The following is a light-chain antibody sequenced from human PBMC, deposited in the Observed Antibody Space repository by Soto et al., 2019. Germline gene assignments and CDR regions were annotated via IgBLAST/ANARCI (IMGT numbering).Light chain of an antibody. V-gene: IGKV3-20*01. CDR3: QQYGSSPSIT. CDR1: QSVTSNY. CDR2: GAS. J-gene: IGKJ5*01. Sequence: EIVLTQSPGTLSLSPGERATLSCRASQSVTSNYLAWYQQKPGQAPRLLIYGASSRASGIPDRISGSGSGTAFTLTISRLEPEDSAVYYCQQYGSSPSITFGQGTRLEIK.